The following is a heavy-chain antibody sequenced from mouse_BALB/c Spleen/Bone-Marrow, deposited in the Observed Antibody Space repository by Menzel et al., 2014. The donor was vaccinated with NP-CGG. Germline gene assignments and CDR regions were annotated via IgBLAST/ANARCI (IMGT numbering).Heavy chain of an antibody. CDR3: ARKYGDY. V-gene: IGHV1-80*01. CDR1: GYPFSSYW. Sequence: VQLVASGAELVRPGSSVQISCKASGYPFSSYWMNWVKQRPGPGLEWIGQIYPGDGETNYNGKFKGNATLTADKSSSTAYMQLISLTSEDSAVYFCARKYGDYWGQGTTLTVSS. CDR2: IYPGDGET. D-gene: IGHD2-10*02. J-gene: IGHJ2*01.